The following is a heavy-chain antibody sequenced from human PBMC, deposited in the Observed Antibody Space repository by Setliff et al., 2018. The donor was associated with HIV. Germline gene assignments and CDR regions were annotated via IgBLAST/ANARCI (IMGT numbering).Heavy chain of an antibody. CDR3: ARDLGYEVDY. Sequence: SVKVSCKASGGTFSRISDNWVRQAPGQGLEWMGRIIPILGVTNYAQKFQGRVTISADKSTSTAYMELSSLRSEDTAVYYCARDLGYEVDYWGQGTLVTVSS. CDR1: GGTFSRIS. CDR2: IIPILGVT. J-gene: IGHJ4*02. D-gene: IGHD5-12*01. V-gene: IGHV1-69*04.